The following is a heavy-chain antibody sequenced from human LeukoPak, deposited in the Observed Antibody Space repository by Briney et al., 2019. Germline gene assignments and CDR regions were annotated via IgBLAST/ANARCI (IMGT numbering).Heavy chain of an antibody. J-gene: IGHJ4*02. CDR2: INTDGSGR. D-gene: IGHD6-13*01. V-gene: IGHV3-74*01. Sequence: PGGSLRLSCAASGFTFSHYWMHWVRQAPGKGLVWGSSINTDGSGRNYADSVKGRFTISRDNAKNTLYLQMNSLRAEDTAVYYCASASSHRIAAGGDYCGQGTLVTVSS. CDR3: ASASSHRIAAGGDY. CDR1: GFTFSHYW.